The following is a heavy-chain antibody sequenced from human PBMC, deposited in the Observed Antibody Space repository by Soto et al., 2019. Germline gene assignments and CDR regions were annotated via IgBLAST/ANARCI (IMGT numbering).Heavy chain of an antibody. J-gene: IGHJ5*02. Sequence: PGGSLRLSCAASGFTFSSYAMSWVRQAPGKGLEWVSAISGSGGSTYYADSVKGRFTISRDNSKNTLYLQMNSLRAEDTAVYYCAKENYDILTGYPSENWFDPWGQGTLVTVSS. D-gene: IGHD3-9*01. CDR3: AKENYDILTGYPSENWFDP. CDR1: GFTFSSYA. V-gene: IGHV3-23*01. CDR2: ISGSGGST.